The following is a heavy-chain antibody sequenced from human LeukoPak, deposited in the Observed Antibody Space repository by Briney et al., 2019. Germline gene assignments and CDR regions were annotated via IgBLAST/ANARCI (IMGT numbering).Heavy chain of an antibody. Sequence: GGSLRLSCTASGFTFGDYAMSWVRQAPGKGLEWVGFIRSKAYGGTTEYAASVKGRFTISRDDSKSMAYLQMNSLKTEDTAVYYCTRALYDFWSGPRFDPWGQGTLVTVSS. CDR3: TRALYDFWSGPRFDP. J-gene: IGHJ5*02. CDR2: IRSKAYGGTT. D-gene: IGHD3-3*01. CDR1: GFTFGDYA. V-gene: IGHV3-49*04.